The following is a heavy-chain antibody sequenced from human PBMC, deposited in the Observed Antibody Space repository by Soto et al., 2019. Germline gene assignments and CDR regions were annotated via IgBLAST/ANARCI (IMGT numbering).Heavy chain of an antibody. Sequence: QVQLVQSGAEVKKPGSSVKVSCKASGGTFSSYAISWVRQAPGQGLEWMGGIIPIFGTANYAQKFQGRVTITADESTSTAYRELSSLRSEDTAVYYCARDRCSGGSCYTLFDYWGQGTLVTVSS. V-gene: IGHV1-69*01. CDR2: IIPIFGTA. CDR3: ARDRCSGGSCYTLFDY. D-gene: IGHD2-15*01. J-gene: IGHJ4*02. CDR1: GGTFSSYA.